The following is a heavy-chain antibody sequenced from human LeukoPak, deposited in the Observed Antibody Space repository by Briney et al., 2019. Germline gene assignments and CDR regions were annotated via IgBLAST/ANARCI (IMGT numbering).Heavy chain of an antibody. Sequence: SETLSLTCTVSGGSISSYYWSWIRQPPGKGLEWIGRIYGSGSTNYNPSLKSRVTLSVDTSKNQFSLKLSSVTAADTAVYYCAREDYCSGGSCYSGYFQHWGQGTLVTVSS. CDR1: GGSISSYY. CDR2: IYGSGST. CDR3: AREDYCSGGSCYSGYFQH. V-gene: IGHV4-59*01. D-gene: IGHD2-15*01. J-gene: IGHJ1*01.